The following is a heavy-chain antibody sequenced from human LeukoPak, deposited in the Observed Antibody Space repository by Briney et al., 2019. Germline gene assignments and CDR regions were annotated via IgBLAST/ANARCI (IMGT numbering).Heavy chain of an antibody. J-gene: IGHJ4*02. CDR1: GFTFSSYA. CDR2: ISGSGGKT. CDR3: AKGRKWELPFDY. D-gene: IGHD1-26*01. V-gene: IGHV3-23*01. Sequence: GGSLRLSCAASGFTFSSYAMSWVRQAPGKGLEWVSAISGSGGKTYYADSVKGRFTTSRDNSKNTLYLQMNSLRAEDTAVYYCAKGRKWELPFDYGGQGTLVTVSS.